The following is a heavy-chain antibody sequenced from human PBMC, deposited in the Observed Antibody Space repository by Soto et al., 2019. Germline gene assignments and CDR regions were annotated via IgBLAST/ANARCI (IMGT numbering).Heavy chain of an antibody. Sequence: GESLKISCKGSGYSFTIYWIGWVRQMPGKGLEWMGIIYPGDSDTRYSPSFQGQVTITADKSISTAYLQWSSLKASDTAMYYCARSSIYDYVWGSYRYTPDYYYYGMDVWGQGTTVTVSS. J-gene: IGHJ6*02. CDR1: GYSFTIYW. V-gene: IGHV5-51*01. CDR2: IYPGDSDT. CDR3: ARSSIYDYVWGSYRYTPDYYYYGMDV. D-gene: IGHD3-16*02.